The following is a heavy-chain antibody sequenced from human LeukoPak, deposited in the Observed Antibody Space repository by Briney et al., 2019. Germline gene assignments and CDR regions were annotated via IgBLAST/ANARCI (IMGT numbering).Heavy chain of an antibody. CDR2: ISSSSSYI. CDR1: GFTFSSYS. Sequence: GGSLRLSCAASGFTFSSYSMNWVRQAPGKGLEWVSSISSSSSYIYYADSVKGRFTISRDNAKNSLYLQMNSLRAEDTAVYYCAREAGGDSSWYLGLNWFDPWGQGTLVTVSS. V-gene: IGHV3-21*04. CDR3: AREAGGDSSWYLGLNWFDP. J-gene: IGHJ5*02. D-gene: IGHD6-13*01.